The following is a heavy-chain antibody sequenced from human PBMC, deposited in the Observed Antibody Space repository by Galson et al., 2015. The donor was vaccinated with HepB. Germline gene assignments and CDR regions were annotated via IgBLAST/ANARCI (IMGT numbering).Heavy chain of an antibody. D-gene: IGHD3-9*01. CDR2: IKSKTDGGTT. CDR1: GFTFSNAR. Sequence: SLRLSCAASGFTFSNARMNWVRQAPGKGLEWVGRIKSKTDGGTTDYAAPVKGRFTISRDDSKNTLYLQMNSLKTEDTAVYYCTTQGGLRYFDWFGYFDYWGQGTLVTVSS. CDR3: TTQGGLRYFDWFGYFDY. V-gene: IGHV3-15*07. J-gene: IGHJ4*02.